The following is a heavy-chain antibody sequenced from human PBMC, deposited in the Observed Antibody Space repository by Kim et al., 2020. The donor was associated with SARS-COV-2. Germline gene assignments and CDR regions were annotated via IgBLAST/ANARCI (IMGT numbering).Heavy chain of an antibody. CDR2: INHSGST. D-gene: IGHD3-10*01. CDR1: GGSFSGYY. V-gene: IGHV4-34*01. CDR3: AGFYGSGTRAHSFDY. Sequence: SETLSLTCAVYGGSFSGYYWSWIRQPPGKGLEWIGEINHSGSTNYNPSLKSRVTISVDTSKNQFSLKLSSVTAADTAVYYCAGFYGSGTRAHSFDYWGQGTLVTVSS. J-gene: IGHJ4*02.